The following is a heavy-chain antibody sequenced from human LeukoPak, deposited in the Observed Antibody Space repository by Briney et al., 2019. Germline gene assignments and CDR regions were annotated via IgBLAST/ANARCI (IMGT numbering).Heavy chain of an antibody. Sequence: GGSLRLSCAASGFTFSSYSMNWVRQAPGKGLEWVSYISSSSSTIYYADSVKGRFTISRDNAKNSLYLQMSSLRDEDTAVYYCARVPPSILSYMDVWGQGTTVTISS. CDR3: ARVPPSILSYMDV. CDR2: ISSSSSTI. D-gene: IGHD3-3*02. CDR1: GFTFSSYS. V-gene: IGHV3-48*02. J-gene: IGHJ6*02.